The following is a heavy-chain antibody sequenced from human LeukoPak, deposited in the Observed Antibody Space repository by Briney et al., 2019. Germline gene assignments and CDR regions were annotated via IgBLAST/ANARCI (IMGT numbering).Heavy chain of an antibody. CDR2: IIPIFGTA. D-gene: IGHD2-21*02. V-gene: IGHV1-69*13. CDR3: ARAVRIPLAYCGGDCYRYYYMDV. Sequence: GASVKVSCKASGGTFSSYAISWVRQAPGQGLEWMGGIIPIFGTANYAQKFQGRVTITADESTSTAYMELSSLRSEDTAVYYCARAVRIPLAYCGGDCYRYYYMDVWGKGTTVTISS. J-gene: IGHJ6*03. CDR1: GGTFSSYA.